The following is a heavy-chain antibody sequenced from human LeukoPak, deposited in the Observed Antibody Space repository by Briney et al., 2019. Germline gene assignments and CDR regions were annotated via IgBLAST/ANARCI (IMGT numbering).Heavy chain of an antibody. CDR1: GFTFSSYG. V-gene: IGHV3-33*01. CDR3: ARERRVLRYQLLYLDNWFDP. J-gene: IGHJ5*02. CDR2: IWYDGSNK. D-gene: IGHD2-2*02. Sequence: QAGGSLRLSCAASGFTFSSYGMHWVRQAPGKGLEGVAVIWYDGSNKYYADSVKGRFTISRDNAKNSLYLQMNSLRAEDTAVYYCARERRVLRYQLLYLDNWFDPWGQGTLVTVSS.